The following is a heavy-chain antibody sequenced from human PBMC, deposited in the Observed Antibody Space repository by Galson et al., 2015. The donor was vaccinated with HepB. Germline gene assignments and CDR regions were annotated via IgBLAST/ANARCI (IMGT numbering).Heavy chain of an antibody. D-gene: IGHD4-17*01. CDR1: GFTFSNAW. CDR3: TTGLIDYGDYNFDY. Sequence: SLRLSCAASGFTFSNAWMSWVRQAPGKGLEWVGRIKSKTDGGTTDYAAPVKGRFTISRDDSKNTLYLQMNSLKTEDTAVYYCTTGLIDYGDYNFDYWGQGTLVTVSS. CDR2: IKSKTDGGTT. V-gene: IGHV3-15*01. J-gene: IGHJ4*02.